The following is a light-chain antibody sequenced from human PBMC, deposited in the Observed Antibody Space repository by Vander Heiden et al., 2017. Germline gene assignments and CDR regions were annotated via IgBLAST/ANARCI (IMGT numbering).Light chain of an antibody. V-gene: IGLV1-40*01. J-gene: IGLJ1*01. CDR2: GNS. CDR3: QSYDSSLSGSDV. Sequence: QSVLTQPPSVSGAPGQRVTISCTGSSSNIGAGYEVPWYQQLPGTAPKLLIYGNSNRPSGVPDRFSGSKSGTSASLAITGLQAEDEADYYCQSYDSSLSGSDVFGTGTKVTVL. CDR1: SSNIGAGYE.